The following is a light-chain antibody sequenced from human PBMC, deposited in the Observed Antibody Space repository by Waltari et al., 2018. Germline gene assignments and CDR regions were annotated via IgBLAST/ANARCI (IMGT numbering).Light chain of an antibody. J-gene: IGKJ4*01. CDR1: QNIGRH. CDR3: QQRSTWPLT. V-gene: IGKV3-11*01. Sequence: EIVLTQSPATLSLSPGERATLSCWASQNIGRHLSWYQQRPGQDPSLVIYDASNRATGIPSRFRGSGSGTDFTLTISSLEPEDFAVYYCQQRSTWPLTFGGGTKVDIK. CDR2: DAS.